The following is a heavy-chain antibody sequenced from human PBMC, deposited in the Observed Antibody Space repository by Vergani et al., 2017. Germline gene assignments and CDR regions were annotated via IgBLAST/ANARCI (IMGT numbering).Heavy chain of an antibody. CDR2: INHSGST. CDR1: GGSFSGYY. D-gene: IGHD3-22*01. V-gene: IGHV4-34*01. CDR3: ARNYYDSSGLDY. Sequence: QVQLQQWGAGLLKPSETLSLTCAVYGGSFSGYYWSWIRQPPGKGLEWIGEINHSGSTNYNPSLKSRVTISVDTSKNQFSLKLSSVTAADTAVYYCARNYYDSSGLDYWGQGTLVTVSS. J-gene: IGHJ4*02.